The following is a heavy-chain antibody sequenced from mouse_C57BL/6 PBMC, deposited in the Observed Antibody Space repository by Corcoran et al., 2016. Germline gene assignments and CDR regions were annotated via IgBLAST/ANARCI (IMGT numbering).Heavy chain of an antibody. J-gene: IGHJ2*01. CDR3: ARWWVY. Sequence: EVQLQQSGPELVTPGASVKISCKASGYTFTDYYMNWVKQSHGKSLEWIGDINPNNGGTSYNQKFKGKATLTVDKSSSTAYMELRSLTSEDSAVYYCARWWVYWGQGTTLTVCS. D-gene: IGHD1-1*02. V-gene: IGHV1-26*01. CDR1: GYTFTDYY. CDR2: INPNNGGT.